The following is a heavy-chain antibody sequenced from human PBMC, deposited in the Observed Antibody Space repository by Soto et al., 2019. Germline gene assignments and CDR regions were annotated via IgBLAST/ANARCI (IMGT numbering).Heavy chain of an antibody. Sequence: ASVKVSCKASGYTFTSYAMHWVRQAPGQRLEWMGWINAGNGNTKYSQKFQGRVTITRDTSASTAYMELSSLRSEDTAVYYCARDPGYNYGGGYFDYWGQGTLVTVSS. CDR1: GYTFTSYA. CDR2: INAGNGNT. J-gene: IGHJ4*02. V-gene: IGHV1-3*01. CDR3: ARDPGYNYGGGYFDY. D-gene: IGHD5-18*01.